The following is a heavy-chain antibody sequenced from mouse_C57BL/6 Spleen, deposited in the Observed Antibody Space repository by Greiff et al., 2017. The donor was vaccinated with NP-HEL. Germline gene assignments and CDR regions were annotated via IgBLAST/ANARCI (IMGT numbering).Heavy chain of an antibody. D-gene: IGHD1-1*01. V-gene: IGHV5-17*01. J-gene: IGHJ4*01. CDR1: GFTFSDYG. CDR2: ISSGSSTI. CDR3: AKECCSHSYAMDK. Sequence: EVMLVESGGGLVKPGGSLKLSCAASGFTFSDYGMHWVRQAPEKGLEWVAYISSGSSTIYYADTVKGRFTISRDKAYNTLFMRMTSLRYQSTAMYYCAKECCSHSYAMDKWGQGASVTVSS.